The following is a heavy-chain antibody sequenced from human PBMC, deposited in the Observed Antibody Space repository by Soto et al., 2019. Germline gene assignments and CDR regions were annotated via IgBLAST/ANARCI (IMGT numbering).Heavy chain of an antibody. J-gene: IGHJ4*02. CDR3: VGAQYYFDY. Sequence: QVQLVESGGGVVQPGRSLRLSCAASGVPFTSYGMHWVREGPDKGLEWVAIISYDGSDKYYADSVKGRFTISRDNSKNTLYLQMNSLRPEDTALYYCVGAQYYFDYRGQGTLVIVSS. V-gene: IGHV3-30*03. D-gene: IGHD3-10*01. CDR1: GVPFTSYG. CDR2: ISYDGSDK.